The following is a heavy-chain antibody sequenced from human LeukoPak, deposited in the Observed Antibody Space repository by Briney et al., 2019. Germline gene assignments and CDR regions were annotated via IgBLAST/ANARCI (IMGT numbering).Heavy chain of an antibody. Sequence: GGSLRLSCEVSEFTFSSYEMNWVRQAPGKGLQWVSYISTSGSTKYYADSVKGRFTISRDNAKNSLYLQMNSLRAEDTAVYYCARDRDPGYNDSSGYRRVNAFDIWGQGTMVTVSS. J-gene: IGHJ3*02. CDR2: ISTSGSTK. D-gene: IGHD3-22*01. CDR1: EFTFSSYE. V-gene: IGHV3-48*03. CDR3: ARDRDPGYNDSSGYRRVNAFDI.